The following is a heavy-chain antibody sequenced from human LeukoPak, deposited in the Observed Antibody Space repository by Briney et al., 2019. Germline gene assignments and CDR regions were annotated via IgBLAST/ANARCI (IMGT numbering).Heavy chain of an antibody. D-gene: IGHD4-17*01. V-gene: IGHV4-34*01. Sequence: PSETLSLTCAVYSGSFSGYYWSWIRQPPGKGLEWIGEINHSGSTNYNPSLKSRVTISVDTSKSQFSLKLSSVTAADTAVYYCARGRLEETTVTTTDDYWGQGTLATVSS. CDR2: INHSGST. J-gene: IGHJ4*02. CDR3: ARGRLEETTVTTTDDY. CDR1: SGSFSGYY.